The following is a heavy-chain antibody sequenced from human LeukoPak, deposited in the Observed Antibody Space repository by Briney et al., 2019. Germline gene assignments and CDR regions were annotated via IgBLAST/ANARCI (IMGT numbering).Heavy chain of an antibody. Sequence: GGSLRLSCAASGFTFSDHYMDWVRQAPGKGLEWVAVMSHDGSVKIYADSVQGRFTISRDNSKNTLYLQLSSLRAEDTAVYHCARPREAGSSSGWYFDKWGQGTLVTVSS. J-gene: IGHJ4*02. V-gene: IGHV3-30-3*01. CDR3: ARPREAGSSSGWYFDK. CDR1: GFTFSDHY. CDR2: MSHDGSVK. D-gene: IGHD6-19*01.